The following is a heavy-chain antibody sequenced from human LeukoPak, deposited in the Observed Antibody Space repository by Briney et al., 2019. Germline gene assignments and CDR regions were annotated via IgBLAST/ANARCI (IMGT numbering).Heavy chain of an antibody. J-gene: IGHJ4*02. CDR3: ARGDDYGHYWGLY. CDR1: GYTFTGYY. V-gene: IGHV1-2*04. D-gene: IGHD4-17*01. CDR2: INPNSGGT. Sequence: ASVKVSCKASGYTFTGYYMHWVRQAPRQGLEWMGWINPNSGGTNYAQKFQGWVTMTRATSISTAYMDLSRLRSDDAAVYSCARGDDYGHYWGLYWGQGTLVTVSS.